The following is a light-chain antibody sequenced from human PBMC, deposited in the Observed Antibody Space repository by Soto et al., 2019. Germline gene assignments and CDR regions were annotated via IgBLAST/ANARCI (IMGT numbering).Light chain of an antibody. Sequence: DIQMTQSPSTLSASVGDRVTITCRASQSISSWLAWYQQKPGKAPKLLIHEASRLESGAPSRFSGSESGTEFTLTISGLHAEDFATYYCQQYNNFPLTFGGGTRVEIK. CDR2: EAS. CDR1: QSISSW. V-gene: IGKV1-5*01. J-gene: IGKJ4*01. CDR3: QQYNNFPLT.